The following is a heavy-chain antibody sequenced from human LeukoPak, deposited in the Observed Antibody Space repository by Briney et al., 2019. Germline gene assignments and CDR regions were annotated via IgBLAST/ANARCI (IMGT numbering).Heavy chain of an antibody. CDR1: GYTFTGYY. CDR3: ARDIAVTGTVTGGFII. J-gene: IGHJ3*02. Sequence: GASVKVSCKASGYTFTGYYMHWVRQAPGQGLEWMGWINPNSGGTNYAQKFQGRLTMTTDTSGNTAYMHLRSLRSDDTAVYYCARDIAVTGTVTGGFIIWGQGTTVTVSS. D-gene: IGHD6-19*01. CDR2: INPNSGGT. V-gene: IGHV1-2*02.